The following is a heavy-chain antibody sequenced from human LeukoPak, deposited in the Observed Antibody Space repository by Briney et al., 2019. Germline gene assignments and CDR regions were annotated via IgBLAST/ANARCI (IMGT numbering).Heavy chain of an antibody. CDR3: AKDRVDILTGYFPDAFDI. CDR2: ISGSGGST. J-gene: IGHJ3*02. V-gene: IGHV3-23*01. D-gene: IGHD3-9*01. Sequence: GGSLRLSCAASGFTFSSYGMSWVRQAPGKGLEWVSAISGSGGSTYYADSVKGRFTISRDNSKNTLYLQMNSLRAEDTAVYYCAKDRVDILTGYFPDAFDIWGQGTMVTVSS. CDR1: GFTFSSYG.